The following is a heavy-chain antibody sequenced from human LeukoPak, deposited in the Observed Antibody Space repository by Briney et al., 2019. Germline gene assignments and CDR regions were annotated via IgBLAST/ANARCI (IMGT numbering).Heavy chain of an antibody. J-gene: IGHJ4*02. CDR1: GYRFTSYG. V-gene: IGHV1-18*01. Sequence: GASVKVSCKASGYRFTSYGISWVRQAPGQGLEWMGWISAYNGNTNYAQKVQGRVTMTTDTSTSTAYMELRSLRSDDTAVYYCARGVFCSGGSCYPGFDYWGQGTLVTVSS. D-gene: IGHD2-15*01. CDR3: ARGVFCSGGSCYPGFDY. CDR2: ISAYNGNT.